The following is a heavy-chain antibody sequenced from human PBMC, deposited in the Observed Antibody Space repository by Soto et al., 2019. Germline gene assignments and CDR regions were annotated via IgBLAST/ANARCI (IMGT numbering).Heavy chain of an antibody. Sequence: SETLSLTCTVSGGSISSNYWSWIRQPPGKGLEWIGYIYYSGSTNSNPSLKSRVTISVDTSKNQFSLELSSVTAADTAVYYCARWGSTCARCFDYWGQGTLVTVSS. CDR2: IYYSGST. D-gene: IGHD2-15*01. CDR1: GGSISSNY. J-gene: IGHJ4*02. V-gene: IGHV4-59*08. CDR3: ARWGSTCARCFDY.